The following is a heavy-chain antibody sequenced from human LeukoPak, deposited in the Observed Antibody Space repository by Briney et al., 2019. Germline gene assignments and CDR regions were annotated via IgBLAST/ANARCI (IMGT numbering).Heavy chain of an antibody. CDR3: ARVGDYALKD. V-gene: IGHV4-4*07. Sequence: SETLSLTCTVSGYSISSGYYWGWIRQPAGKGLEWIGRFHTSGSTNYNPSLKSRVTMSVDTSKNQFSLKLSSVTAADTAVYYCARVGDYALKDWGQGTLVTVSS. CDR2: FHTSGST. D-gene: IGHD3-16*01. CDR1: GYSISSGYY. J-gene: IGHJ4*02.